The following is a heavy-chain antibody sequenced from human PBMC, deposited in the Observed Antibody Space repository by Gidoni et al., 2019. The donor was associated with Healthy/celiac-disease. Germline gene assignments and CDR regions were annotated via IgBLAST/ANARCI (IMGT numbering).Heavy chain of an antibody. V-gene: IGHV4-34*01. Sequence: QVQLQPWGAGLLKPSETLSLTCAVYGGSFRGYYWSWIRQPPGKGLEWIGEINHSGSTNYNPSLKSRVTISVDTSKNQFSLKLSSVTAADTAVYYCARAITGTSSLYYFDYWGQGTLVTVSS. J-gene: IGHJ4*02. CDR1: GGSFRGYY. D-gene: IGHD1-7*01. CDR3: ARAITGTSSLYYFDY. CDR2: INHSGST.